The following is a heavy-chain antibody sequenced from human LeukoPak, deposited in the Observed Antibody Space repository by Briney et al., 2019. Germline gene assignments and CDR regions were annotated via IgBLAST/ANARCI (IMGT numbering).Heavy chain of an antibody. J-gene: IGHJ5*02. V-gene: IGHV1-2*02. Sequence: ASVKVSCKASGYTFTGYYMHWVRQAPGQGLEWMGWINPNSGGTNYAQKFQGRVTITADESTSTAYMELSSLRSEDTAVYYCARGGYSYAWGNWFDPWGQGTLVTVSS. D-gene: IGHD5-18*01. CDR2: INPNSGGT. CDR1: GYTFTGYY. CDR3: ARGGYSYAWGNWFDP.